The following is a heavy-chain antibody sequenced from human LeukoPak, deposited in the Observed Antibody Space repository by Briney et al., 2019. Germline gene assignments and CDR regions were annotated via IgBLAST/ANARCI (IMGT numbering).Heavy chain of an antibody. V-gene: IGHV1-69*05. CDR1: GGTFSSYA. Sequence: ASVKVSCKASGGTFSSYAISWVRQAPGQGLEWMGGIIPIFGTANYAQKFQSRVTITTDESTSTAYMELSSLRSEDTAVYYCARVQSSGSYSSFDYWGQGTLVTVSS. J-gene: IGHJ4*02. D-gene: IGHD1-26*01. CDR2: IIPIFGTA. CDR3: ARVQSSGSYSSFDY.